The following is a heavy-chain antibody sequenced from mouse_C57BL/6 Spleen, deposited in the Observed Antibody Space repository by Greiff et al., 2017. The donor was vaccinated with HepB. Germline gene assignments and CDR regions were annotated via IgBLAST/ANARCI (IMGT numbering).Heavy chain of an antibody. CDR2: ISYSGST. V-gene: IGHV3-8*01. CDR1: GYSITSDY. D-gene: IGHD1-1*01. CDR3: ARLYGSSHWYFDV. Sequence: EVKLMESGPGLAKPSQTLSLTCSVTGYSITSDYWNWIRKFPGNKLEYMGYISYSGSTYYNPSLKSRISITRDTSKNQYYLQLNSVTTEDTATYYCARLYGSSHWYFDVWGTGTTVTVSS. J-gene: IGHJ1*03.